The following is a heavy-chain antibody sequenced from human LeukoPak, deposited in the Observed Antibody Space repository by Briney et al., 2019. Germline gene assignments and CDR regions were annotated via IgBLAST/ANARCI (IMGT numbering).Heavy chain of an antibody. V-gene: IGHV1-69*04. CDR2: IIPILGIA. J-gene: IGHJ4*02. Sequence: ASVKVSCKASGYLFVSYYIHWVRQAPGQGLEWMGRIIPILGIANYAQKFQGRVTITADKSTSTAYMELSSLRSEDTAVYYCAREDTGSYGFYWGQGTLVTVSS. D-gene: IGHD5-18*01. CDR1: GYLFVSYY. CDR3: AREDTGSYGFY.